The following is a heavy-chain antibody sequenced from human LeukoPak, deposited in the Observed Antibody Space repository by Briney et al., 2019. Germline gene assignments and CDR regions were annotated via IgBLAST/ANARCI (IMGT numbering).Heavy chain of an antibody. V-gene: IGHV3-23*01. CDR1: GFTFSSYA. Sequence: QSGGSLRLSCAASGFTFSSYAMSWVRQAPGKGLEWVSAISGSGGSTYYADSVKGRFTISRDNSKNTLYLQMNSLRAEDTAVYYCAKDQGSYTLVVTQHWGQGTLVTVSS. CDR2: ISGSGGST. J-gene: IGHJ1*01. CDR3: AKDQGSYTLVVTQH. D-gene: IGHD2-21*02.